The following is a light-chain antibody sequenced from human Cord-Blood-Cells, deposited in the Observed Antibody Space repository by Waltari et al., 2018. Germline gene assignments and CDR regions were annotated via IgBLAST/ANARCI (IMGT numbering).Light chain of an antibody. CDR3: QAWDSSRVV. CDR1: MLGGKG. Sequence: SYELTQLPSLSDCPGHTASLTCPGAMLGGKGACCYQQKPGQSRVLVIYQDSKRPSGIPERFSRSNSANTATLTTSRTQAMDEADDYCQAWDSSRVVFRGETQLTVL. CDR2: QDS. J-gene: IGLJ2*01. V-gene: IGLV3-1*01.